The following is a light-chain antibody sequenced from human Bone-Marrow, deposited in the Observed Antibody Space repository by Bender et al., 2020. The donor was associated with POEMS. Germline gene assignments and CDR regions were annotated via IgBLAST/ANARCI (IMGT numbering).Light chain of an antibody. CDR2: SDN. CDR3: AAWDAGLSGGV. V-gene: IGLV1-44*01. CDR1: NSNIGTNA. J-gene: IGLJ3*02. Sequence: QSVLTQPPSASGTPGQRVTISCSGSNSNIGTNAVNWYQQFPGSAPKPLIYSDNQRPSGVPDRFYAFKSGTSASLAISGLQSEDEADYYWAAWDAGLSGGVFGEGTKLTVL.